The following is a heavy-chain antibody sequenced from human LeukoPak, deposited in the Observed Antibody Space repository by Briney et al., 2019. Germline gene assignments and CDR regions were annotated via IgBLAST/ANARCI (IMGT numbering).Heavy chain of an antibody. CDR3: TRDRVQLSFIGNDAFDI. J-gene: IGHJ3*02. CDR1: GFTSSSYS. CDR2: ITGSGDKT. V-gene: IGHV3-21*01. Sequence: PGGSLRLSCAASGFTSSSYSVNWVRQAPGKGLEWVPAITGSGDKTYYTDSLKGRFTISRDNPRNSLHLQMNSLRAEDTAMYCCTRDRVQLSFIGNDAFDIWGQGTMVTVSS. D-gene: IGHD3-16*02.